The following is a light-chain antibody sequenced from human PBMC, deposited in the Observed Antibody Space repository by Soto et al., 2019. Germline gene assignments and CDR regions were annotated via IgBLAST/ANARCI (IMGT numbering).Light chain of an antibody. CDR3: SSYTSSSTPYV. V-gene: IGLV2-14*01. CDR1: SSDVGGYNY. J-gene: IGLJ1*01. Sequence: QSALTQPASVSGSPGQSITISCTGTSSDVGGYNYVSWYQQHPGKAPKLMIYEVSNRPSWVSTRFSGSKSGNPASPTIAGRPAEDEADYYCSSYTSSSTPYVFGTGTKLTVL. CDR2: EVS.